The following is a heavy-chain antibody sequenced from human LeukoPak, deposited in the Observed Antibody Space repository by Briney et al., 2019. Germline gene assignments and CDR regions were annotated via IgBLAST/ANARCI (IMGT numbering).Heavy chain of an antibody. CDR1: NGSISSYY. V-gene: IGHV4-59*13. CDR2: IDYSGST. Sequence: PSETLSLTCTVFNGSISSYYWSWIRQPPGKGLEWIGYIDYSGSTNCNPSLKSRVTISVDTSKNQFSLNLNSVTAADTAMYYCARGVVVRGVRYYGLDVWGKGTTVTVSS. CDR3: ARGVVVRGVRYYGLDV. J-gene: IGHJ6*04. D-gene: IGHD3-10*01.